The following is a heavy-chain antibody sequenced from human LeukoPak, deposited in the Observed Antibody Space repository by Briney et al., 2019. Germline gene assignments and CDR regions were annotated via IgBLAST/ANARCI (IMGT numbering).Heavy chain of an antibody. Sequence: ASVKVSCKASGYTFSDYGITWVRQAPGQGLEWIGWISVYNGNTNYAQKLQGRVTMTTDISTSTAYMELRSLTSDDTAVYYCARAQPPDYWGQGTLVTVSS. CDR1: GYTFSDYG. CDR2: ISVYNGNT. J-gene: IGHJ4*02. D-gene: IGHD2-2*01. V-gene: IGHV1-18*01. CDR3: ARAQPPDY.